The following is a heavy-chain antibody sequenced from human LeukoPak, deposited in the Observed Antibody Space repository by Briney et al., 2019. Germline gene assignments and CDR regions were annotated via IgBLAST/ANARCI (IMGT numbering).Heavy chain of an antibody. CDR1: GVSFSGYY. CDR3: ARYPVGATYYYYYYGMDV. CDR2: INHSGST. Sequence: KASETLSLTCAVYGVSFSGYYWSWIRQPPGKGLEWIGEINHSGSTNYNPSLKSRVTISVDTSKNQFSLKLSSVTAADTAVYYCARYPVGATYYYYYYGMDVWGQGTTVTVSS. D-gene: IGHD1-26*01. V-gene: IGHV4-34*01. J-gene: IGHJ6*02.